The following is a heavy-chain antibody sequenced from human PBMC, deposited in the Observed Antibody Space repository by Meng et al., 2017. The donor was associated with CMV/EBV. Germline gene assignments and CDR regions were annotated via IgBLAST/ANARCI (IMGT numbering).Heavy chain of an antibody. J-gene: IGHJ4*02. Sequence: GSLRLSCTVSGGSISSYYWSWIRQPPGKGVEWIGYIYYSGSTNYNPSLKSRVTISVDTSKNQFSLKLSSVTAADTAVYYCASVDTAMVVDYGGQGTLVTVSS. CDR3: ASVDTAMVVDY. CDR1: GGSISSYY. D-gene: IGHD5-18*01. CDR2: IYYSGST. V-gene: IGHV4-59*01.